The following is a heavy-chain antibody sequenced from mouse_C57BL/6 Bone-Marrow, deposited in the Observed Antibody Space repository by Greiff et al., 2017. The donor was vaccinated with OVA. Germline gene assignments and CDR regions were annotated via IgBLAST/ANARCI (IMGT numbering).Heavy chain of an antibody. CDR3: ARCTGGWCAY. J-gene: IGHJ3*01. V-gene: IGHV1-82*01. Sequence: VQLVESGPELVKPGASVKISCKASGYAFSSSWMNWVKQRPGKGLEWIGRIYPGDGDNNYNGKFKGKAPLNAKKSSSTAYTQLSILTSEDSAVSFCARCTGGWCAYWGQGTLVTVSA. CDR2: IYPGDGDN. D-gene: IGHD1-1*01. CDR1: GYAFSSSW.